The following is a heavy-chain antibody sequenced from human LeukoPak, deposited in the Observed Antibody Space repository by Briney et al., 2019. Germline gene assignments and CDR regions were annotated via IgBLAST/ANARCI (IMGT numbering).Heavy chain of an antibody. D-gene: IGHD6-13*01. CDR2: ISAYNGNT. CDR1: GYTFTSYG. J-gene: IGHJ2*01. CDR3: ARCIAAAGNLLYWYFDL. V-gene: IGHV1-18*01. Sequence: GASVKVSCKASGYTFTSYGISWVRQAPGQGLEWMGWISAYNGNTNYAQKLQGRVTMTTDTSTSTAYMELRSLGSDDTAVYYCARCIAAAGNLLYWYFDLWGRGTLVTVSS.